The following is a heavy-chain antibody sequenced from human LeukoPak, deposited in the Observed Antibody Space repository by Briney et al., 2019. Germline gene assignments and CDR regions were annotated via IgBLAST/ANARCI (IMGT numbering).Heavy chain of an antibody. CDR3: ARERGGYDWPNYYYYGMDV. Sequence: PGGSLRLSCAASGFTFSNYWMDWVRQAPGKGLEWVAVISYDGSNKYYADSVKGRFTISRDNSKNTLYLQMNSLRAEDTAVYYCARERGGYDWPNYYYYGMDVWGQGTTVTVSS. V-gene: IGHV3-30-3*01. D-gene: IGHD5-12*01. CDR2: ISYDGSNK. J-gene: IGHJ6*02. CDR1: GFTFSNYW.